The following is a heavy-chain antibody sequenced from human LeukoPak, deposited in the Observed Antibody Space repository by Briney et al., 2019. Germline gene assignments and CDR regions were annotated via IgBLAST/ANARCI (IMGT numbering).Heavy chain of an antibody. D-gene: IGHD5-12*01. CDR2: ISSRPTTT. Sequence: GGSLRLSCEGSGFTFSTYEMNWVRQAPGKGLEWVSYISSRPTTTYYADSVRGRFIISRDNTKNSVYLQMTSLRADDAAVYYCATSGAYEISWAFNIWGQGTMVAVSS. J-gene: IGHJ3*02. CDR1: GFTFSTYE. V-gene: IGHV3-48*03. CDR3: ATSGAYEISWAFNI.